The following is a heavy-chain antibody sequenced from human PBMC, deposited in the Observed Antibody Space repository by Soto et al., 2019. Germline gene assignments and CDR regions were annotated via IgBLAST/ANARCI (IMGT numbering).Heavy chain of an antibody. CDR2: IYNDGTYS. CDR1: GFIFKMYW. D-gene: IGHD3-10*01. CDR3: TRGPRPISTGTGAY. V-gene: IGHV3-74*01. Sequence: PGGSLRFSCADSGFIFKMYWMHWVRQSPGKGLVWISRIYNDGTYSDYADSVRGRFTISRDNVNDTLYLQMNNLRAEDSGMYYCTRGPRPISTGTGAYWGQGTQVTVSS. J-gene: IGHJ4*02.